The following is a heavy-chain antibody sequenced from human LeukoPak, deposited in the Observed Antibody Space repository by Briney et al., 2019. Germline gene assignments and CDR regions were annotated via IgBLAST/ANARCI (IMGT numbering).Heavy chain of an antibody. CDR3: ARATGKDILTGRKLDN. J-gene: IGHJ4*02. CDR2: MNPNSGNI. CDR1: GYTFTSYD. D-gene: IGHD3-9*01. Sequence: ASVKVSCKASGYTFTSYDINWVRQATGQGLGWMGWMNPNSGNIGYAQKFQGRVTMTRNTSISIAYMELSSLRSDDTAVYYCARATGKDILTGRKLDNWGQGTLVTVSS. V-gene: IGHV1-8*01.